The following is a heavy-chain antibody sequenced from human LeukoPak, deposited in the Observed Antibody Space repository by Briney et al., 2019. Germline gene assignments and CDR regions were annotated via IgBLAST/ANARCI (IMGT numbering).Heavy chain of an antibody. V-gene: IGHV3-15*01. CDR1: GFTFSNAW. D-gene: IGHD3-22*01. Sequence: GGSLRLSCAASGFTFSNAWMSWVRQAPGKGLEWVGRIKSKTDGGTTDYAAPVKGRFTISRDDSKNTLYLQMNSLKTEDTAVYYCTTVYYYDSSGYYWGHDAFDIWGQGTMVTVSS. CDR3: TTVYYYDSSGYYWGHDAFDI. CDR2: IKSKTDGGTT. J-gene: IGHJ3*02.